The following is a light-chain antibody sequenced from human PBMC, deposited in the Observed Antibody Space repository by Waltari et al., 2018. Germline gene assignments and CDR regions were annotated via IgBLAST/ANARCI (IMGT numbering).Light chain of an antibody. CDR3: QQSYSTPLYT. CDR2: AAS. Sequence: DLQMTQSPSSLSASVGDRVTITCRTSQSINSYLNWYQQKPGKAPKLLVYAASSLQSGVPSRFSGNGSGTDFTLTISSLQPEDFATYYCQQSYSTPLYTFGQGTKLDIK. CDR1: QSINSY. J-gene: IGKJ2*01. V-gene: IGKV1-39*01.